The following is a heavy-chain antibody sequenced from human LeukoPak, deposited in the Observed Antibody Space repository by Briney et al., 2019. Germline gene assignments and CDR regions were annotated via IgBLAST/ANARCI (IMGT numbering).Heavy chain of an antibody. CDR3: ARDLYCSSTSCPEGAFDI. J-gene: IGHJ3*02. V-gene: IGHV4-4*07. CDR2: IYTSGST. Sequence: SETLSLTWTVSGGSISSYYWSWIRQPAGKGLEWIGRIYTSGSTNYNPSLKSRVTMSVDTSKNQFSLKLSSVTAADTAVYYCARDLYCSSTSCPEGAFDIWGQGTMVTVSS. D-gene: IGHD2-2*01. CDR1: GGSISSYY.